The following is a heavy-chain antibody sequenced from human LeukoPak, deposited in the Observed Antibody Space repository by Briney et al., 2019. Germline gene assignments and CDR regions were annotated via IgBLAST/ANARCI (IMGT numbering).Heavy chain of an antibody. CDR2: IYYSGST. V-gene: IGHV4-39*07. CDR3: ARARGLAAAGTTPLDAFDI. D-gene: IGHD6-13*01. Sequence: PSETLSLTCTVSGGSISSSSYYWGWIRQPPGKGLEWIGSIYYSGSTYYNPSLKSRVTISVDTSKNQFSLKLSSVTAADTAVYYCARARGLAAAGTTPLDAFDIWGQGTMATVSS. CDR1: GGSISSSSYY. J-gene: IGHJ3*02.